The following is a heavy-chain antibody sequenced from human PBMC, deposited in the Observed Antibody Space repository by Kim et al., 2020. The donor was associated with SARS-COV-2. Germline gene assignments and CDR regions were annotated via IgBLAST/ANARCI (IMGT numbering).Heavy chain of an antibody. V-gene: IGHV3-23*01. CDR3: AKGHELLAPIDY. D-gene: IGHD2-15*01. Sequence: YYADSVKGRFTISRDNSKNTLYPQMNSLRAEDTAVYYCAKGHELLAPIDYWGQGTLVTVSS. J-gene: IGHJ4*02.